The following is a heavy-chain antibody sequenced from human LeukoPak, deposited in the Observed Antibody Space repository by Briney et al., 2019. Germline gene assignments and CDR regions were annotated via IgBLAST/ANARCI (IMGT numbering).Heavy chain of an antibody. CDR1: GDSLNTYY. CDR2: VASSVTS. D-gene: IGHD2-21*02. V-gene: IGHV4-59*01. J-gene: IGHJ5*02. CDR3: ARVVRGVVTSNWFDP. Sequence: SPSETLSLTCPVSGDSLNTYYWTWIRQTPGKELEWIGFVASSVTSNYNPSLKSRVVISIDTSKNQFSLALTSVTPADTAVYYCARVVRGVVTSNWFDPWGQGTLVSVSS.